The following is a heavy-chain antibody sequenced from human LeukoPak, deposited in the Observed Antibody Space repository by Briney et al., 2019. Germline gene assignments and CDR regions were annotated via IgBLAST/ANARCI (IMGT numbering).Heavy chain of an antibody. CDR1: GGSISTSNYY. D-gene: IGHD1-14*01. V-gene: IGHV4-61*01. J-gene: IGHJ6*03. CDR3: ARDRKFIGSSLYYYYMDV. Sequence: SETLSLTCTVSGGSISTSNYYWSWIRQPPGKGLEWIGYIYYSGRTHYSPSLKSRVTISVDTSKNQFSLKLSSVTAADTAIYYCARDRKFIGSSLYYYYMDVWGKGTTVIVSS. CDR2: IYYSGRT.